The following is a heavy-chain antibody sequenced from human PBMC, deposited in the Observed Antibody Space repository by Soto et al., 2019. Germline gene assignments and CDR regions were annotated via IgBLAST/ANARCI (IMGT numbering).Heavy chain of an antibody. CDR1: GGSISSYY. V-gene: IGHV4-59*08. CDR3: ASRYGGNLDY. J-gene: IGHJ4*02. Sequence: QVQLQESGPGLVKPSETLSLTCTVSGGSISSYYWSWIRQPPGKGLEWIGYIYYSGGTNYNPSLKSRVSISVDSSKNHFSLKLSSVTAADAAVYYCASRYGGNLDYWGQGTLVTVSS. D-gene: IGHD1-26*01. CDR2: IYYSGGT.